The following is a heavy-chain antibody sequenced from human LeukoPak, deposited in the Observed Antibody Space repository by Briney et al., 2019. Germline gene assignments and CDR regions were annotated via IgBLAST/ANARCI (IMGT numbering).Heavy chain of an antibody. V-gene: IGHV3-23*01. D-gene: IGHD1-26*01. Sequence: GGSLRLSCEASGFTFSSYAMSWVRQAPGKGLEWVSAISGSGGSTYYADSVKGRFTISRDNSKNTLYLQMNSLRAEDTAVYYCAAQQLWELPYFDYWGQGTLVTVSS. CDR1: GFTFSSYA. J-gene: IGHJ4*02. CDR3: AAQQLWELPYFDY. CDR2: ISGSGGST.